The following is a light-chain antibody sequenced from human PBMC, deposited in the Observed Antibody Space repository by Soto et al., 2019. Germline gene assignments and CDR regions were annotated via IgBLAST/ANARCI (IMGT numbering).Light chain of an antibody. V-gene: IGKV1-5*01. CDR2: DAS. CDR3: QQYNSYSPT. J-gene: IGKJ1*01. Sequence: DIQMTQSPSTLSASVGDRVTITCGASQSISSWVAWYQQKPGKAPKLLIYDASSLESGAPSRFSGSGSGTEFTLTISSLQPDDFSTYYCQQYNSYSPTFGQGTKVEIK. CDR1: QSISSW.